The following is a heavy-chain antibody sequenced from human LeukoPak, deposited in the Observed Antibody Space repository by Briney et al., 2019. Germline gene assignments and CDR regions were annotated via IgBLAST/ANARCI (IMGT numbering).Heavy chain of an antibody. CDR3: ATGKKAGTFDY. CDR1: GYSISSGYY. D-gene: IGHD6-13*01. J-gene: IGHJ4*02. V-gene: IGHV4-38-2*01. Sequence: SETLSLTCAASGYSISSGYYWGWIRQPPGKGLEWIGSIYHSGSTYYNPSLKSRVTISVDTSKNQFSLRLSSVTAADTAVYYCATGKKAGTFDYWGQGTLVTVSS. CDR2: IYHSGST.